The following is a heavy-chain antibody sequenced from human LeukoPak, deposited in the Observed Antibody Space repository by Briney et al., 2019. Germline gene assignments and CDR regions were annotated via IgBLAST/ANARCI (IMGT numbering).Heavy chain of an antibody. CDR1: GITLSNYG. CDR2: ISGGGGGT. D-gene: IGHD3-22*01. V-gene: IGHV3-23*01. CDR3: AKRGVVIRVILVGFHKEAYYFDS. J-gene: IGHJ4*02. Sequence: GGSLRLSCAVSGITLSNYGMSWVRQAPGKGLEWVAGISGGGGGTSYADSVKGRFTISGDNPKNTLYLQMNNLRAEDTAVYFCAKRGVVIRVILVGFHKEAYYFDSWGQGALVTVSS.